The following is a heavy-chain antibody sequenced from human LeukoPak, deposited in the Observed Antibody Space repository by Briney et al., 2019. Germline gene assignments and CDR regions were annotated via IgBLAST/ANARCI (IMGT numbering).Heavy chain of an antibody. CDR1: GGSISSHY. CDR3: ATIKRGDIYGYFDF. CDR2: LYDSVRT. J-gene: IGHJ4*02. V-gene: IGHV4-59*11. Sequence: SETLSLTCTVSGGSISSHYWSWLRQPPGKGPEWIAYLYDSVRTKDNPSLKGRVTLSADTSKNQHSLRLSSVTAADTAVYYCATIKRGDIYGYFDFWGQGILVTVSS. D-gene: IGHD5-18*01.